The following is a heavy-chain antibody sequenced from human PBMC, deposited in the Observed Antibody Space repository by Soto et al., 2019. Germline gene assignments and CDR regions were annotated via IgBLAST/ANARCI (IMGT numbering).Heavy chain of an antibody. CDR2: IYSGGSR. V-gene: IGHV3-53*01. Sequence: EVQLVESGGGLIQPGGSLRLSCEVSGFPVSGNYMSWVRQAPGKGLDWVSVIYSGGSRYYADSVRGRFTISRDESQNTLYLQMNNLRAEDTAVYYCARSMMVRGVLFDLWGRGSLVSVSS. CDR3: ARSMMVRGVLFDL. J-gene: IGHJ4*02. D-gene: IGHD3-10*01. CDR1: GFPVSGNY.